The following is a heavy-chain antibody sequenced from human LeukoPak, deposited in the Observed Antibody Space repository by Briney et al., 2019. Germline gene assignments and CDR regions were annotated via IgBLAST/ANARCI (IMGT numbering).Heavy chain of an antibody. CDR2: ISSSSSYI. J-gene: IGHJ3*02. CDR1: GFTFSSYS. CDR3: AGDRIYGDYVDAFDI. Sequence: TGGSLRLSCAASGFTFSSYSMNWVRQAPGKGLEWVSSISSSSSYIYYADSVKGRFTISRDNAKNSLYLQMNSLRAEDTAVYYCAGDRIYGDYVDAFDIWGQGTMVTVSS. V-gene: IGHV3-21*01. D-gene: IGHD4-17*01.